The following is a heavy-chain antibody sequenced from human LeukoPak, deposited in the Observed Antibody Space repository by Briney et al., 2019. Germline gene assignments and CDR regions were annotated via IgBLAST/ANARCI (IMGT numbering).Heavy chain of an antibody. CDR2: IYSGGST. V-gene: IGHV3-53*04. CDR1: GFTVSSNY. CDR3: ARALTAAGTFAFDY. Sequence: PGGSLRLSCAASGFTVSSNYMSWVRQAPGKGLEWVSVIYSGGSTYYADSVKGRFTISRHNSKNTLYLQMNSLRAEDTAVYYCARALTAAGTFAFDYWGQGTLVTVSS. J-gene: IGHJ4*02. D-gene: IGHD6-13*01.